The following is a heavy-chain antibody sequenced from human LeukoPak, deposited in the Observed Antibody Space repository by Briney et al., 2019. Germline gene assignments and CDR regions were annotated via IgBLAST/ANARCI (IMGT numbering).Heavy chain of an antibody. CDR2: IHGDGTFT. Sequence: GGSLRLSCAASGFTFSTYWMHWVRQAPGKGLVWVSRIHGDGTFTTSADSVKGRFTISRDNAQNMVYLQMNSLRVEDTAVYYCARDLVLGSGSYGQWGQGTLVTVSS. CDR3: ARDLVLGSGSYGQ. J-gene: IGHJ4*02. D-gene: IGHD3-10*01. V-gene: IGHV3-74*01. CDR1: GFTFSTYW.